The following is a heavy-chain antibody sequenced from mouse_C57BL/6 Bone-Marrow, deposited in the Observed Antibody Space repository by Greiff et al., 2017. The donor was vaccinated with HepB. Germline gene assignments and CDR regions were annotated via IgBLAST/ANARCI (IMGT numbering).Heavy chain of an antibody. CDR1: GFSLTSYG. J-gene: IGHJ4*01. Sequence: QVQLQQSGPGLVQPSQSLSITCTVSGFSLTSYGVHWVRQSPGKGLEWLGVIWSGGSTDYNAAFISRLSISKDNSKSQVFFKMNSLQADDTAIYYCASYDGYPYAMDYWGQGTSVTVSS. CDR2: IWSGGST. V-gene: IGHV2-2*01. D-gene: IGHD2-3*01. CDR3: ASYDGYPYAMDY.